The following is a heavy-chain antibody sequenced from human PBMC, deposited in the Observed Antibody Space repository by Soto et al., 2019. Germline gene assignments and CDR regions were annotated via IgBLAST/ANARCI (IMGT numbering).Heavy chain of an antibody. V-gene: IGHV3-23*01. CDR3: AKVDTMIVVASGAFDI. D-gene: IGHD3-22*01. J-gene: IGHJ3*02. Sequence: GGSLRLSCAASGFTFSSYAMSWVRQAPGKGLEWVPAISGSGGSTYYADSVKGRFTISRDNSKNTLYLQMNSLRAEDTAVYYCAKVDTMIVVASGAFDIWGQGTMVTVSS. CDR1: GFTFSSYA. CDR2: ISGSGGST.